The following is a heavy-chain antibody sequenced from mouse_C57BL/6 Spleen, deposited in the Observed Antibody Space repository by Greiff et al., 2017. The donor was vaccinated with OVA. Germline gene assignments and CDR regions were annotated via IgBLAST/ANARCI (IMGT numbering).Heavy chain of an antibody. CDR2: ISSGSSTI. Sequence: VQLKESGGGLVKPGGSLKLSCAASGFTFSDSGMHWVRQAPEKGLEWVAYISSGSSTIYYADTVKGRFTISRDNAKNTLFLQMTSLRSEDTAMYYCERGDFYDGYDNWYFDVWGTGTTVTVSS. CDR1: GFTFSDSG. D-gene: IGHD2-3*01. V-gene: IGHV5-17*01. CDR3: ERGDFYDGYDNWYFDV. J-gene: IGHJ1*03.